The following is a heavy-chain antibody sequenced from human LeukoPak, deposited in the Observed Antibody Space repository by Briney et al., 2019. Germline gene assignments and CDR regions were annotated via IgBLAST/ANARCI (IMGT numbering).Heavy chain of an antibody. CDR3: AKVWEYCSGGSCYGDAFDI. D-gene: IGHD2-15*01. CDR1: GFTFSSYW. V-gene: IGHV3-7*01. J-gene: IGHJ3*02. Sequence: GGSLRLSCAASGFTFSSYWMSWARQAPGKGLEWVANIKQDGSEKYYVDSVKGRFTISRDNAKNSLYLQMNSLRAEDTAVYYCAKVWEYCSGGSCYGDAFDIWGQGTMVTVSS. CDR2: IKQDGSEK.